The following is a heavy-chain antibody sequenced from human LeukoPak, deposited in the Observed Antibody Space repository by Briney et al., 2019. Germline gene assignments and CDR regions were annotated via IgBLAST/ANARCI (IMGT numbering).Heavy chain of an antibody. J-gene: IGHJ4*02. CDR3: ARDRVRGNSNPFFDY. CDR2: IYYTGST. Sequence: SETLSLTCTVSGGSFSSGTYYWSWIRQPPGKGLEWIGYIYYTGSTNYNPSLKSRVTISVDTSKNLFSLKLISVTAADTAVYYCARDRVRGNSNPFFDYWGQGTLATVSS. D-gene: IGHD4-11*01. CDR1: GGSFSSGTYY. V-gene: IGHV4-61*01.